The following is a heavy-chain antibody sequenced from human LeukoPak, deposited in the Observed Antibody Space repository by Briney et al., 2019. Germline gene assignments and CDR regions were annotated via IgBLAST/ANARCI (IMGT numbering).Heavy chain of an antibody. J-gene: IGHJ4*02. CDR1: GFTFSSYG. V-gene: IGHV3-30*03. D-gene: IGHD3-3*01. CDR2: ISYDGSNK. Sequence: GGSLRLSCAASGFTFSSYGMHWVRQAPGKGLEWVAVISYDGSNKYYADSVKGRFTISRDNSKNTLYLQMNSLRAEDTAVYYCARDERLLSFLKWGQGTLVTVSS. CDR3: ARDERLLSFLK.